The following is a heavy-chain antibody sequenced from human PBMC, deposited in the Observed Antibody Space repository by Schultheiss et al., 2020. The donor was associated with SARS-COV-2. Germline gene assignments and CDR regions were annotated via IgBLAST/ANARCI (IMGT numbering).Heavy chain of an antibody. Sequence: GGSLRLSCAASGFSFNSYAMHWVRQAPGKGLEWVSGISWNSGSIGYADSVKGRFTISRDNAKNSLYLQMNSLRAEDTALYYCAGSNYDSSGYYPGYFDYWGQGTLVTVSS. D-gene: IGHD3-22*01. V-gene: IGHV3-9*01. CDR2: ISWNSGSI. CDR1: GFSFNSYA. CDR3: AGSNYDSSGYYPGYFDY. J-gene: IGHJ4*02.